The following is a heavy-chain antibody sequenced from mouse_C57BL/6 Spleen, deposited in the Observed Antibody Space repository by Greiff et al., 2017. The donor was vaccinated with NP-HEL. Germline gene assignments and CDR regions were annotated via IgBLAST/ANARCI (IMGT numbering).Heavy chain of an antibody. Sequence: VQLQQSGPELVKPGASVKISCKASGYAFSSSWMNWVKQRPGKGLEWIGRIYPGDGDTNYNGKFKGKATLTADKSSSTAYMQLSSLTSEDSAVYFCARWDYDGGVAYWGQGTLVTVSA. V-gene: IGHV1-82*01. D-gene: IGHD2-4*01. CDR2: IYPGDGDT. J-gene: IGHJ3*01. CDR3: ARWDYDGGVAY. CDR1: GYAFSSSW.